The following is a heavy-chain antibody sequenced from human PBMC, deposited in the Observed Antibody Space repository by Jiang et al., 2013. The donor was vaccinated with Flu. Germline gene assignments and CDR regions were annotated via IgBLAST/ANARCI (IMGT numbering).Heavy chain of an antibody. Sequence: GSGLVKPSETLSLTCTVSGGSISNYYWSWIRQSPGKGLKWIGYIYQTGSTNYNPSLKSRVTISVDMSKNQFSLNLSSVTAADMALYFCARGGIKGQTFDIWGQGTMVAVSS. CDR1: GGSISNYY. CDR3: ARGGIKGQTFDI. CDR2: IYQTGST. D-gene: IGHD3-10*01. V-gene: IGHV4-59*01. J-gene: IGHJ3*02.